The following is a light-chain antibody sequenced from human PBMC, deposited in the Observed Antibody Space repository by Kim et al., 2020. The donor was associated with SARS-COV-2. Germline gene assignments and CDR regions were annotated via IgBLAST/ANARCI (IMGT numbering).Light chain of an antibody. Sequence: GQSITISCTGTRSDVGGYNYVSWYQQHPGKAPKLMIYDVSNRPSGVSNRFSGSKSGNMASLTISGLQAEDEADYYCSSYTSSSTWVFGGGTQLTVL. J-gene: IGLJ3*02. CDR2: DVS. V-gene: IGLV2-14*03. CDR3: SSYTSSSTWV. CDR1: RSDVGGYNY.